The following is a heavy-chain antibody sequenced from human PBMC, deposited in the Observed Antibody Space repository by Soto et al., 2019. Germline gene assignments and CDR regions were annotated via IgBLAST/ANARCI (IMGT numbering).Heavy chain of an antibody. J-gene: IGHJ4*02. D-gene: IGHD5-18*01. CDR3: ARDRGEVWIQLWFPNFDY. CDR2: ISYDGSNK. Sequence: PGGSLRLSCAASGFTFSSYAMHWVRQAPGKGLEWVAVISYDGSNKYYADSVKGRFTISRDNSKNTLYLQMNSLRAEDTAVYYCARDRGEVWIQLWFPNFDYWGQGTLVTVSS. CDR1: GFTFSSYA. V-gene: IGHV3-30-3*01.